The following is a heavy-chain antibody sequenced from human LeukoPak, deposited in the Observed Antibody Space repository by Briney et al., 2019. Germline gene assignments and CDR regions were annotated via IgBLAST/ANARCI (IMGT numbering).Heavy chain of an antibody. D-gene: IGHD3-16*01. Sequence: GGSLRLSCAASGFSFSTYGMHWVRQAPGKGLEWVALIWNAGTNTYYADSVKGRFTISRDNSKNTLYLQMNSLRAEDTAVCYCAGDTPPGGDYYFDYWGQGTLVTVSS. V-gene: IGHV3-33*01. CDR2: IWNAGTNT. J-gene: IGHJ4*02. CDR1: GFSFSTYG. CDR3: AGDTPPGGDYYFDY.